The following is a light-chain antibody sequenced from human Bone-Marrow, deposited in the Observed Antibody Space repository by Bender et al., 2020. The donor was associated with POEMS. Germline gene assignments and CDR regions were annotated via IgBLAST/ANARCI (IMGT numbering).Light chain of an antibody. J-gene: IGLJ2*01. Sequence: SYELTQPPSVSVSPGQTASITCSGDNLGDKYACWYQQKAGQSPVLVIYQNNNRPSGIPERFSGSNSGNTATLTISGTQAEDEADYYCSSYTSITSHVVFGGGTKLTVL. CDR1: NLGDKY. CDR3: SSYTSITSHVV. CDR2: QNN. V-gene: IGLV3-1*01.